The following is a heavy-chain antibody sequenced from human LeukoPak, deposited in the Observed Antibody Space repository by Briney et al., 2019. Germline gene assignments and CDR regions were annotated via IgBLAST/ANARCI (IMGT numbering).Heavy chain of an antibody. CDR3: ARPLLRYFDSSFDY. CDR1: GGSISSSSYY. D-gene: IGHD3-9*01. Sequence: SETLSLTCTVSGGSISSSSYYWGWIRQPPGKGLEWIGSICYSGSTYYNPSLKSRVTISVDTSKNQFSLKLSSVTAADTAVYYCARPLLRYFDSSFDYWGQGTLVTVSS. CDR2: ICYSGST. J-gene: IGHJ4*02. V-gene: IGHV4-39*01.